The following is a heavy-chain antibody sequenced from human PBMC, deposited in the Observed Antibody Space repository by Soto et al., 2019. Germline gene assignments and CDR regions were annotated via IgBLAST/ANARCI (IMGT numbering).Heavy chain of an antibody. V-gene: IGHV3-23*01. Sequence: WSLRLSCSASGFKVSNYAMSWVRQAPGKGLEWVSLISATGGGTYYADSVKGRFTISRDNSHNTLYLQVHSLTAEDTAVYYCAKDRRAGGNSAFYFDFWGKGAQVTVSS. CDR2: ISATGGGT. CDR3: AKDRRAGGNSAFYFDF. J-gene: IGHJ4*02. D-gene: IGHD3-16*01. CDR1: GFKVSNYA.